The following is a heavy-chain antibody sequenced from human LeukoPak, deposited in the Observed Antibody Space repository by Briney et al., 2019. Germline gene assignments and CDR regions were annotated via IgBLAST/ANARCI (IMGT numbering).Heavy chain of an antibody. J-gene: IGHJ4*02. CDR1: GFTFSDYY. CDR3: ARDAVSLAAAGTSDY. V-gene: IGHV3-11*05. CDR2: ISSSSSYT. D-gene: IGHD6-13*01. Sequence: GGSLRLSCAASGFTFSDYYISWIRQAPGKGLEWVSYISSSSSYTNYADSVKGRFTISRDNAKKSLYLQMNSLRAEDTAVYYCARDAVSLAAAGTSDYWGQGSLVTVSS.